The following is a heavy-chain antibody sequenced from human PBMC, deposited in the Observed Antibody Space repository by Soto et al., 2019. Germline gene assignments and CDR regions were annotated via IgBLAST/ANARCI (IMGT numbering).Heavy chain of an antibody. V-gene: IGHV3-20*04. Sequence: EVQLVESGGGVLRPGGSLRLSCAASGVTFDDYGMSWARQAPGKGLEWGSGVNWHGGSTGYADSVKGRFTISRDNAKNSLYLQMNSLRAEDTAFYYCVRGASLNFDYWGQGTLVTVSS. J-gene: IGHJ4*02. CDR3: VRGASLNFDY. D-gene: IGHD1-26*01. CDR1: GVTFDDYG. CDR2: VNWHGGST.